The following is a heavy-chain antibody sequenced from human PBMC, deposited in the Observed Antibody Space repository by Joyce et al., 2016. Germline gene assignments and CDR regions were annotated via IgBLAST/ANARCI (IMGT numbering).Heavy chain of an antibody. CDR1: GKSLTEVS. V-gene: IGHV1-24*01. Sequence: QVQLVQSGAEVKKPGASVKVSCKVSGKSLTEVSIHWVRQAPGKGRELMGGFDSEDAETVSAQTFQGRLIMTEDTATDTAYMELRSLGSDDTAVYYCATDLSCGSASCRSYYYYMDVWGKGTTVTVSA. CDR3: ATDLSCGSASCRSYYYYMDV. J-gene: IGHJ6*04. D-gene: IGHD3-16*01. CDR2: FDSEDAET.